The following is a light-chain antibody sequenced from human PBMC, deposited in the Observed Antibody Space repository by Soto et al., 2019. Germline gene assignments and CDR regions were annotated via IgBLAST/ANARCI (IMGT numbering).Light chain of an antibody. J-gene: IGLJ2*01. V-gene: IGLV1-40*01. CDR2: GNS. CDR1: NSNIGAGYD. Sequence: QSVLTQPPSVSGAPGQRVTISCTGSNSNIGAGYDVHWYQQLPGTAPKLLIYGNSNRPSGVPDRFSGSKSGTSASLAITGLQAEDEADYYCQSYDSSLSGFVVFGGGTKLTDL. CDR3: QSYDSSLSGFVV.